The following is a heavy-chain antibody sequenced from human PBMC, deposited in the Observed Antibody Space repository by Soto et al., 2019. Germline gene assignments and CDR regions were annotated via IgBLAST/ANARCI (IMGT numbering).Heavy chain of an antibody. CDR1: GFTFGDYA. CDR2: IRSKAYGGTT. CDR3: TREGLDYQLDY. Sequence: GSLRLSCTASGFTFGDYAMSWVRQAPGKGLEWVGFIRSKAYGGTTEYAASVKGRFTISRDDSKSIAYLQMNSLKTEDTAVYYCTREGLDYQLDYWGQGTLVTVSS. V-gene: IGHV3-49*04. J-gene: IGHJ4*02. D-gene: IGHD2-15*01.